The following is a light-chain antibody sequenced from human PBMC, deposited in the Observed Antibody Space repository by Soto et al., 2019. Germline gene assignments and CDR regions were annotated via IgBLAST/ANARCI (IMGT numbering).Light chain of an antibody. CDR3: QQYYSTPLT. V-gene: IGKV4-1*01. J-gene: IGKJ4*01. CDR1: QSVLYSSNNKSY. Sequence: DIVMTQSPDSLAVSLGERATINCKSSQSVLYSSNNKSYLAWFQQKPGQPPKLLIYWASNRESGVPDRFSGSGSGTDFTLSISSLQAGDVAVYYCQQYYSTPLTFGGRTKVEIK. CDR2: WAS.